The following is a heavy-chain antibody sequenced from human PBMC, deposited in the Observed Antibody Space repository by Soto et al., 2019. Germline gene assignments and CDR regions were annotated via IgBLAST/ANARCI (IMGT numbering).Heavy chain of an antibody. CDR2: TYYRSKWYN. Sequence: QSQTLSLTCAISGDSVSSNSAAWNWIRQSPSRGLEWLGRTYYRSKWYNDYAVSVKSRITINPDTSKNQFSLQLNSVTPEDTAVYYCARDIPMVRGVIHYYYYGMDVWGQGTTVTVSS. V-gene: IGHV6-1*01. D-gene: IGHD3-10*01. CDR1: GDSVSSNSAA. CDR3: ARDIPMVRGVIHYYYYGMDV. J-gene: IGHJ6*02.